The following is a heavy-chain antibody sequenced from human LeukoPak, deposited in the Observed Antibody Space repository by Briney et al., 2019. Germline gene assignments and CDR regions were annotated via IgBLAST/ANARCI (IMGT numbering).Heavy chain of an antibody. V-gene: IGHV1-2*02. CDR2: INPNSGGT. J-gene: IGHJ4*02. CDR3: AREESSYGSAGDY. CDR1: GHTFTGYY. D-gene: IGHD5-18*01. Sequence: ASVKVSCKASGHTFTGYYMHWVRQAPGQGLEWMGWINPNSGGTNYAQKFQGRVTMTRDTSISTAYMELSRLRSDDTAVYYCAREESSYGSAGDYWGQGTLVTVSS.